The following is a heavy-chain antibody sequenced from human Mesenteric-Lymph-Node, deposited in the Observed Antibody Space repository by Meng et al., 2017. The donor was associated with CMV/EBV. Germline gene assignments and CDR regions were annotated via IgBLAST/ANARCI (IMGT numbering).Heavy chain of an antibody. J-gene: IGHJ4*02. Sequence: GGSLRLSCAASGFTFSSYSMNWVRQAPGKGLEWVSSISSSSSYIYYADSVKGRFTISRDNAKNSLYLQMNSLRAEDTAVYYCAATDYDSSAYRDYWGQGTLVTVSS. D-gene: IGHD3-22*01. CDR1: GFTFSSYS. CDR2: ISSSSSYI. CDR3: AATDYDSSAYRDY. V-gene: IGHV3-21*01.